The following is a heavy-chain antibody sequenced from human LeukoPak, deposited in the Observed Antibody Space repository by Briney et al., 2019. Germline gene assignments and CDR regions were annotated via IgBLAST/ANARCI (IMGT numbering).Heavy chain of an antibody. CDR3: SSDADYYDSSGYYYAYFDY. CDR1: GYTFTASY. Sequence: GASVKVSCKASGYTFTASYIHWMRQAPGQGLEWMGWINPNCSGTNYAHKLQVRVTITSDTSICTAYMELTKLRSDDQAVNYCSSDADYYDSSGYYYAYFDYWGQGTLVTVSS. J-gene: IGHJ4*02. D-gene: IGHD3-22*01. CDR2: INPNCSGT. V-gene: IGHV1-2*07.